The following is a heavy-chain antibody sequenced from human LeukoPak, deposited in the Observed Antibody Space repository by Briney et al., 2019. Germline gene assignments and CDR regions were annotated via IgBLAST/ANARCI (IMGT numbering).Heavy chain of an antibody. J-gene: IGHJ6*04. CDR1: GHSISTGYY. Sequence: SETLSLTCAVSGHSISTGYYWGWIRQPPGKGLEWIGSMSHNRGTYYNPSLKSRVTISMDTSKNQISLRLTSVTAADTAVYYGASYYASGVSAYNYYGMDVWGKGTTVTVSS. V-gene: IGHV4-38-2*01. CDR2: MSHNRGT. CDR3: ASYYASGVSAYNYYGMDV. D-gene: IGHD3-10*01.